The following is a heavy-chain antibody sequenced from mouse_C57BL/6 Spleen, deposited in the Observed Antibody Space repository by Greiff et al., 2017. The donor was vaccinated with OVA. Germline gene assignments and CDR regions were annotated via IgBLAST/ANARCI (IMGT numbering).Heavy chain of an antibody. Sequence: EVQLQQSGGYLVKPGGSLKLSCAASGFTFSSYGMSWVRQTPDKRLEWVATISSGGSYTYYPDSVKGRFTISRDNAKNTLYLQMSSLKSEDTAMYYCADLTWFAYWGQGTLVTVSA. V-gene: IGHV5-6*01. CDR2: ISSGGSYT. CDR3: ADLTWFAY. CDR1: GFTFSSYG. J-gene: IGHJ3*01.